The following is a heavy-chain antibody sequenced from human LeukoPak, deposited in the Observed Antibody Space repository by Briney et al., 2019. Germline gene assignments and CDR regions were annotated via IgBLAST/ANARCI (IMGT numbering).Heavy chain of an antibody. J-gene: IGHJ3*02. CDR3: ARLLYYFDSSGYYYAPKAFDI. V-gene: IGHV5-51*01. Sequence: GESLKISCKGSGYIFTTYWIGWVRQMPGKGLEWMGIIYPDDSDTRYSPSFQGQVTISADKSINTAYLQWSSLKASDTAMYYCARLLYYFDSSGYYYAPKAFDIWGQGTMVTVSS. CDR2: IYPDDSDT. D-gene: IGHD3-22*01. CDR1: GYIFTTYW.